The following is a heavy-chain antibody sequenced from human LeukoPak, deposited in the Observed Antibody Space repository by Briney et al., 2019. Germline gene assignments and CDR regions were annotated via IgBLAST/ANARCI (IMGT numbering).Heavy chain of an antibody. J-gene: IGHJ4*02. Sequence: GGSLRLSCAASGFTFSSYAMSWVRQAPGKGLEWVSVMSGSGDSTHYADFVKGRFTISRDNSKNTLCLQMNSLRAEDTAVYYCAKGNKEANSWISRIEYWGQGTLVTVSS. CDR1: GFTFSSYA. V-gene: IGHV3-23*01. CDR2: MSGSGDST. CDR3: AKGNKEANSWISRIEY. D-gene: IGHD6-13*01.